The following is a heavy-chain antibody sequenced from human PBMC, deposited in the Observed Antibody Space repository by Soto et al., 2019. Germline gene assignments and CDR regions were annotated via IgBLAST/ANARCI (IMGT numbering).Heavy chain of an antibody. CDR3: ARGTTIFGVVNPSTPSDI. J-gene: IGHJ3*02. V-gene: IGHV1-2*04. CDR1: GYTFTGYY. Sequence: ASVKVSCKASGYTFTGYYMHWVRQAPGQGLEWMGWINPNSGGTNYAQKFQGWVTMTRDTSISTAYMELSRLRSDDTAVYYCARGTTIFGVVNPSTPSDIWGQGTMVTVSS. CDR2: INPNSGGT. D-gene: IGHD3-3*01.